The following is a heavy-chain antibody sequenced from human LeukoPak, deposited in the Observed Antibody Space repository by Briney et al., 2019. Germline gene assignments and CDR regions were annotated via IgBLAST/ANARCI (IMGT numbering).Heavy chain of an antibody. J-gene: IGHJ6*02. Sequence: SVKVSCKASGYTFTSYYMHWVRQAPGQGLEWMGGIIPIFGTANYAQKFQGRVTITADESTSTAYMELSSLRSEDTAVYYCAGTSVVVVAATRDYYYYGMDVWGQGTTVTVSS. D-gene: IGHD2-15*01. CDR1: GYTFTSYY. CDR3: AGTSVVVVAATRDYYYYGMDV. V-gene: IGHV1-69*13. CDR2: IIPIFGTA.